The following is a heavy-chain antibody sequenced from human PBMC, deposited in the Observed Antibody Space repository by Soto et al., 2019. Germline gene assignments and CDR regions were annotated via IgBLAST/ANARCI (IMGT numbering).Heavy chain of an antibody. J-gene: IGHJ5*02. CDR1: GGSISSSSNY. V-gene: IGHV4-39*01. CDR2: IYYSGST. D-gene: IGHD5-12*01. CDR3: ARLNTEMATMSCDWFDP. Sequence: NPSETLSLTCTVSGGSISSSSNYWGWIRQPPGKGLEWIGSIYYSGSTYYNPSLKSRVTISVDTSKNQFSLKLNSVTAADTAVYYCARLNTEMATMSCDWFDPWGQGTLVTVSS.